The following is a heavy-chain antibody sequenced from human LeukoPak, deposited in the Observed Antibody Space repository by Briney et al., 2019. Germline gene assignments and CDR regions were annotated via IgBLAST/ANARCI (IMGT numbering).Heavy chain of an antibody. J-gene: IGHJ4*02. CDR2: IDYSGST. D-gene: IGHD3-10*01. Sequence: SETLSLTCTVSGGSITSYYWSWIRQPPGKGLEWIGYIDYSGSTNYNPSLKSRVTISVDTSKNQFSLSLSSVTAADTAVYYCARGTVRGVDWGQGTLVTVSS. CDR3: ARGTVRGVD. CDR1: GGSITSYY. V-gene: IGHV4-59*08.